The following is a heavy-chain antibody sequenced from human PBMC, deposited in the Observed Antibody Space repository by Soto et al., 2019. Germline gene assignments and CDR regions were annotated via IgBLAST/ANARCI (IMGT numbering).Heavy chain of an antibody. D-gene: IGHD1-26*01. Sequence: EVQLVESGGNLVEPGGSLRLSCAASGFRFNIYSMNWVRQAPGKGLEWSAYITSDTKTIKYADSVKGRFTISRDNDKNLVYLYMNSLRDEDTAVYYCARSVGGHFDYWGQGTVVTVSA. V-gene: IGHV3-48*02. CDR2: ITSDTKTI. CDR1: GFRFNIYS. CDR3: ARSVGGHFDY. J-gene: IGHJ4*02.